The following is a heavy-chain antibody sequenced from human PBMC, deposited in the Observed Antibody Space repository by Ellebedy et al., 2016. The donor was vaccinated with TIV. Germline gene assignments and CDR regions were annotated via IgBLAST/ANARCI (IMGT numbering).Heavy chain of an antibody. Sequence: MPSETLSLTCTVSGGSISSGDYYRSWIRQPPGKGLEWIGYILYSGSTYYNPSLKSRVTISVDTSKNQFSLNLSSVTAADTAVYYCGREVFGYSGYRIFDYWGQGTLVTVSS. D-gene: IGHD5-12*01. CDR2: ILYSGST. CDR3: GREVFGYSGYRIFDY. CDR1: GGSISSGDYY. V-gene: IGHV4-30-4*01. J-gene: IGHJ4*02.